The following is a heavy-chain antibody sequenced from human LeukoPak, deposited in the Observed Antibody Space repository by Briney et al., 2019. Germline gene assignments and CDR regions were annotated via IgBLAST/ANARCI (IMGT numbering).Heavy chain of an antibody. J-gene: IGHJ4*02. CDR2: ISSSSNSM. D-gene: IGHD2-15*01. Sequence: PGGSLRLSCAASGFTFSGYFMAWVRQAPGKGLEWVSYISSSSNSMYYADSVKGRFTISRDNAKNSLSLQMNSLRDEDTALYYCAKEGGDIVVVVAAGFDSWGQGTLVTVSS. CDR3: AKEGGDIVVVVAAGFDS. V-gene: IGHV3-48*02. CDR1: GFTFSGYF.